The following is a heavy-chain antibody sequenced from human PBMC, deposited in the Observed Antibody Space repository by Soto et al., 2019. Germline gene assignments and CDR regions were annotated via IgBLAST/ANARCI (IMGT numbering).Heavy chain of an antibody. V-gene: IGHV3-30-3*01. J-gene: IGHJ3*02. CDR2: ISPDGTNA. CDR3: VRGPSHGAFDI. Sequence: QVQLVESGGDVVQPGRSLRLSCAASGSTFSSYDIHWVRQAPGKGLQWLAHISPDGTNAYYADSVKGRFTISRDNARNTVYLQVNSLRPEDTAVYHCVRGPSHGAFDIWGQGTLVTVS. CDR1: GSTFSSYD.